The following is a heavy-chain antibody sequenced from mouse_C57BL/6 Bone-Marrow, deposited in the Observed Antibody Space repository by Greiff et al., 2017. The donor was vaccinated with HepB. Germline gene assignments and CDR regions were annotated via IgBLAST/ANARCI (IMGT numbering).Heavy chain of an antibody. D-gene: IGHD2-1*01. Sequence: EVKLMESGGGLVKPGGSLKLSCAASGFTFSSYTMSWVRQTPEKRLEWVATISGGGGNTYYPDSVKGRFTISRDNAKNTLYLQMSSLRSEDTALYYCARQDGNYGGWYFDVWGTGTTVTVSS. J-gene: IGHJ1*03. CDR1: GFTFSSYT. V-gene: IGHV5-9*01. CDR3: ARQDGNYGGWYFDV. CDR2: ISGGGGNT.